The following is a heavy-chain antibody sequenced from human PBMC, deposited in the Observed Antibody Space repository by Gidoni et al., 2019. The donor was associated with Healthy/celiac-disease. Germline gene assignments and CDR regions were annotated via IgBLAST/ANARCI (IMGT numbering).Heavy chain of an antibody. CDR1: GFSFSSYA. V-gene: IGHV3-30-3*01. CDR3: ASSPPLYGAPARNDY. Sequence: QVQLVESGGGVVHPGRSLRLSCAASGFSFSSYAMHWVRQAPGKGLEWVAVISYDGSNKYYADSVKGRFTISRDNSKNTLYLQMNSLRAEDTAVYYCASSPPLYGAPARNDYWGQGTLVTVSS. D-gene: IGHD2-8*01. J-gene: IGHJ4*02. CDR2: ISYDGSNK.